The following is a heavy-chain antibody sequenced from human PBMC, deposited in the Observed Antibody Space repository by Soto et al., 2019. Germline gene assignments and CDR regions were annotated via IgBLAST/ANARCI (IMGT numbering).Heavy chain of an antibody. CDR2: IYPGDSDT. CDR3: ARHPAVRCSGGSCYHFDC. V-gene: IGHV5-51*01. D-gene: IGHD2-15*01. Sequence: GESLKISCKGSGYSFTNYWIGWVRQMPGKGLEWMGIIYPGDSDTRYSPSFQGQVTISVDKSISTAYLQWSSLKASDTAMYYCARHPAVRCSGGSCYHFDCWGQGTLVTVSS. J-gene: IGHJ4*02. CDR1: GYSFTNYW.